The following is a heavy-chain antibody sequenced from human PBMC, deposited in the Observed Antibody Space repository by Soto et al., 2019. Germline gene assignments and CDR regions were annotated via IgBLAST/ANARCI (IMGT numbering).Heavy chain of an antibody. CDR3: ARARSRWTTLEY. CDR2: VFDSGST. J-gene: IGHJ4*02. Sequence: SETLSLTCIVSADSISTFYWSWIQQPPGKGLEWIGNVFDSGSTNYTPSLKSRVTISAETSKNHISLKLRSVTAADTAVYYCARARSRWTTLEYWGQGTLVTVSS. V-gene: IGHV4-59*01. CDR1: ADSISTFY. D-gene: IGHD3-3*01.